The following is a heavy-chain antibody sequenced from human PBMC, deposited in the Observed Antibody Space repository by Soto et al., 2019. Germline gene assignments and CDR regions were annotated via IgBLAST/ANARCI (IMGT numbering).Heavy chain of an antibody. V-gene: IGHV3-30*18. CDR2: ISYDGSNK. CDR3: AKDLNGSGSTRSFDP. D-gene: IGHD3-10*01. Sequence: HPGGSLRLSCAASGFTFSSYGMHWVRQAPGKGLEWVAVISYDGSNKYYADSVKGRFTISRDNSKNTLYLQMNSLRAEDTAVYYCAKDLNGSGSTRSFDPWGQGTLVTVSS. J-gene: IGHJ5*02. CDR1: GFTFSSYG.